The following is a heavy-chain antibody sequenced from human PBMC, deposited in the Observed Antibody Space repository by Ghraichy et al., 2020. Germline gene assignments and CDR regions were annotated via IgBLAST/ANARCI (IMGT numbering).Heavy chain of an antibody. CDR3: VREGGTTTSVAFGY. J-gene: IGHJ4*02. CDR2: ISGSGSTK. CDR1: GFTFSTYS. Sequence: GGSLRLSCAASGFTFSTYSMNWVRQAPGKGLEWISYISGSGSTKYYADAVKGRFTVSRDNAKNSLYLQMNSLRDEDTAVYYCVREGGTTTSVAFGYWGQGTLVTVSS. V-gene: IGHV3-48*02. D-gene: IGHD4-17*01.